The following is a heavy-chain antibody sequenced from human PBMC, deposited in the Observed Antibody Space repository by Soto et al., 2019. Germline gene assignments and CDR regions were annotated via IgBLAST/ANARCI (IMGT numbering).Heavy chain of an antibody. D-gene: IGHD3-22*01. CDR2: IIPIFGTA. V-gene: IGHV1-69*01. CDR1: GGTFSSYA. J-gene: IGHJ5*02. Sequence: QVQLVQSGAEVKKPGSSVKVSCKASGGTFSSYAISWVRQAPGQGLEWIGGIIPIFGTANYAQKLQGRVTITADESTSKAYMELSSLRSEDTAVYYCSRLDSSVYYINWFDPWGQGTLVTVSS. CDR3: SRLDSSVYYINWFDP.